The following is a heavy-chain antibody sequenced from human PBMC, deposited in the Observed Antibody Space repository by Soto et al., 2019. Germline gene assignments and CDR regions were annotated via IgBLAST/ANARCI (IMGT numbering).Heavy chain of an antibody. D-gene: IGHD6-13*01. CDR1: GGTFSSYA. Sequence: QVQLVQSGAEVKKPGSSVKVSCKASGGTFSSYAISWVRQAPGQGLEWMGGIIPIFGTANYAQKFQGRVTITADESTSTADMELSSLRSEDTAVYYCASMTSEEAAGPGALDYWGQGTMVTVSS. CDR2: IIPIFGTA. J-gene: IGHJ4*02. CDR3: ASMTSEEAAGPGALDY. V-gene: IGHV1-69*01.